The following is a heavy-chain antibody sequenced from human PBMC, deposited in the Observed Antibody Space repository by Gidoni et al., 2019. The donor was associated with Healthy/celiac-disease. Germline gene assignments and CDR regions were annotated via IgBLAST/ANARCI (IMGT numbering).Heavy chain of an antibody. CDR2: INPSGGST. D-gene: IGHD6-6*01. J-gene: IGHJ6*02. CDR1: GYTFTSYY. V-gene: IGHV1-46*01. CDR3: ARAGSIAARRHYYYGMDV. Sequence: QVQLVQSGAEVKQPGASVKASCKASGYTFTSYYMHWVRPAPGQGLEWMGIINPSGGSTSYAQKFQGRVTMTRDTSTSTVYMELSSLRSEDTAVYYCARAGSIAARRHYYYGMDVWGQGTTVTVSS.